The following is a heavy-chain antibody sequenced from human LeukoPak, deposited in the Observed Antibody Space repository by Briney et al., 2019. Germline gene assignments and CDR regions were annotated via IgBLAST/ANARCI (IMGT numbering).Heavy chain of an antibody. CDR3: AASTAADNCFDP. CDR1: GYSFTSHW. D-gene: IGHD6-13*01. J-gene: IGHJ5*02. CDR2: IYPGDSDT. Sequence: GESLRISCKVSGYSFTSHWIAWVRQMPGKGLECMGIIYPGDSDTRYSPSFQGQVTISADKSISTAYLQWSSLKASDTAMYYCAASTAADNCFDPWGQGTLVTVSS. V-gene: IGHV5-51*01.